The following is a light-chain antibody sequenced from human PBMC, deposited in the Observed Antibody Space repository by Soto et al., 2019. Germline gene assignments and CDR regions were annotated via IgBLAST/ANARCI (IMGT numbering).Light chain of an antibody. CDR1: SSDVGSYNF. CDR3: CSYAGSRTWV. CDR2: EAG. J-gene: IGLJ3*02. V-gene: IGLV2-23*01. Sequence: QSALPQPASVSGSPGQSITISCTGTSSDVGSYNFVSWYQQHPGKAPKLMIFEAGKRPSGVSNRFSGSQSGNTASLTISGLQAEDEADYYCCSYAGSRTWVFGGGTKLTVL.